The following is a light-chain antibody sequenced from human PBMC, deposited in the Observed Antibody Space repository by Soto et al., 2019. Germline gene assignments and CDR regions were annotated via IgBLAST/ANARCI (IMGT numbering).Light chain of an antibody. V-gene: IGLV2-14*01. Sequence: QSVLTQPASVSGSPGQWITISCTGTSSDVGGYNYVSWYQQHPGKAPKLMIYDVSNRPSGVSNRFSGSKSGNTASLTISGLQAEDAADYYCSSYTSSSTRVFGGGTKLTVL. CDR1: SSDVGGYNY. CDR3: SSYTSSSTRV. CDR2: DVS. J-gene: IGLJ3*02.